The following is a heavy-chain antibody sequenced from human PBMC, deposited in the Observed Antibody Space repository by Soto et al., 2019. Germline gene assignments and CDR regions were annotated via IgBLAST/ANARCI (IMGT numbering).Heavy chain of an antibody. V-gene: IGHV3-53*02. CDR1: GFTVSSHY. Sequence: VQLVETGGGLIQPGGSLRLSCAASGFTVSSHYMSWVRQAPGNGLEWVSVIYSGGNTYYADSAKGRFTISRDNSKNTLYLQMNGLRAEDTAMYYCGMGSSFSSGTLRVDYRGQGTLVTVSS. J-gene: IGHJ4*02. CDR2: IYSGGNT. D-gene: IGHD2-2*01. CDR3: GMGSSFSSGTLRVDY.